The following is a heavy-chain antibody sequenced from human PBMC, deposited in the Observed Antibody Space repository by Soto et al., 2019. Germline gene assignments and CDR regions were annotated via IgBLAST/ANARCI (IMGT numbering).Heavy chain of an antibody. CDR1: GVTFSSYA. Sequence: GGSLRLSCAASGVTFSSYAMSWVRQAPGKGLEWVSAISGSGGSTYYADSVKGRFTISRDNSKNTLYLQMNSLRAEDTAVYYCAKPLGSGWSARRHYFDYWGQGTLVTVSS. CDR3: AKPLGSGWSARRHYFDY. V-gene: IGHV3-23*01. D-gene: IGHD6-19*01. CDR2: ISGSGGST. J-gene: IGHJ4*02.